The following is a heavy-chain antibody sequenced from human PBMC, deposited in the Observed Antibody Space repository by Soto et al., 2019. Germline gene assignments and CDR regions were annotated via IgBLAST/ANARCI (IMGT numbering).Heavy chain of an antibody. D-gene: IGHD3-22*01. V-gene: IGHV3-9*01. CDR2: ISWNSGSI. CDR1: GFTFDDYA. Sequence: GGSLRLSCAASGFTFDDYAMHWVRQAPGKGLEWVSGISWNSGSIGYADSVKGRFTISRDNAKNSLYLQMNSLRAEDTALYYCARIAVAGRGYYDSSGYPRPYYYYGMDVWGQGTTVTVSS. J-gene: IGHJ6*02. CDR3: ARIAVAGRGYYDSSGYPRPYYYYGMDV.